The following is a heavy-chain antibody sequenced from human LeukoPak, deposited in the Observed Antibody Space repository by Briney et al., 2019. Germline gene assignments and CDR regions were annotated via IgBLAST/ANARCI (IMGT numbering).Heavy chain of an antibody. CDR2: IDYSGST. CDR1: GDSISSGGYY. Sequence: SQTLSLTCTVSGDSISSGGYYWSWIRQHPGKGLERIGYIDYSGSTYCNPSLKSRLTISVDTSKNQFSLKLSSVTAADTAVYYCARDPSNGWYYFDYWGQGTLVTVSS. J-gene: IGHJ4*02. CDR3: ARDPSNGWYYFDY. D-gene: IGHD6-19*01. V-gene: IGHV4-31*03.